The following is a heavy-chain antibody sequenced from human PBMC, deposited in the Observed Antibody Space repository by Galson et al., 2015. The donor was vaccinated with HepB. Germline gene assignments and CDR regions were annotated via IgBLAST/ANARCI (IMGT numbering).Heavy chain of an antibody. V-gene: IGHV1-18*01. CDR1: GYTFTSYG. CDR3: ASTNYYGSGSSPSGY. Sequence: SVKVSCKASGYTFTSYGISWVRQAPGQGLEWMGWISAYNGNTNYAQKLQGRVTMTTDTSTSTAYMELRSLRSDDTAVYYCASTNYYGSGSSPSGYWGQGTLVTVSS. J-gene: IGHJ4*02. CDR2: ISAYNGNT. D-gene: IGHD3-10*01.